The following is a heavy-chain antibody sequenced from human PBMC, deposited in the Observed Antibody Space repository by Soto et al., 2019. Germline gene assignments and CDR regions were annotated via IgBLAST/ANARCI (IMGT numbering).Heavy chain of an antibody. CDR1: GGSISSYY. Sequence: SETLSLTCTVSGGSISSYYWSWIRQPPGKGLEWIGYIYYSGSTNYNPSLKSRVTISVDKSKNQFSLKLSSVTAADTAVYSCARTTYSSGTYAFDIWGQGTMVTVSS. CDR3: ARTTYSSGTYAFDI. D-gene: IGHD1-26*01. CDR2: IYYSGST. V-gene: IGHV4-59*12. J-gene: IGHJ3*02.